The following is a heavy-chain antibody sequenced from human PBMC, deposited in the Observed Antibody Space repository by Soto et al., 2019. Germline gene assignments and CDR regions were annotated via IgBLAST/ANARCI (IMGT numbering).Heavy chain of an antibody. V-gene: IGHV4-61*08. CDR1: VGSLSSGGYY. D-gene: IGHD2-2*01. J-gene: IGHJ4*02. CDR3: ARQRVAPAQYYFDY. Sequence: XTLSLPCAVSVGSLSSGGYYWTWIRQPPGKGLEWIWYITDIGSTNYNPSLSSRVIISADTTKNHFSLNLRHVTAADTAVYYCARQRVAPAQYYFDYWGQGIPGTVSS. CDR2: ITDIGST.